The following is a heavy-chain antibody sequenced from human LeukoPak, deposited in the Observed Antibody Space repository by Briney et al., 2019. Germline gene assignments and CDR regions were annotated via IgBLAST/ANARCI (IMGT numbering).Heavy chain of an antibody. CDR1: GFTFSDYY. J-gene: IGHJ6*02. Sequence: GGSLRLSCAASGFTFSDYYMSWIRQAPGKGLEWVSYISSSGSTIYYADSVKGRFTISRDNAKNSLYLQMNSLRAEDTAVYYCARDHNGYGDYVYYYYGMDVWGQGTTVTVSS. CDR2: ISSSGSTI. CDR3: ARDHNGYGDYVYYYYGMDV. D-gene: IGHD4-17*01. V-gene: IGHV3-11*01.